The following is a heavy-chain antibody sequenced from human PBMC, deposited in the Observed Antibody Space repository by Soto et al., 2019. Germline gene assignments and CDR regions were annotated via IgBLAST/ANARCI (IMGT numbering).Heavy chain of an antibody. D-gene: IGHD2-2*01. CDR1: GGSISSYY. Sequence: QVQLQESGPGLVKPSETLSLTCTVSGGSISSYYWSWIRQPAGKGLEWIGRIYTSGSTNYNPSLKIRVTISADTSKNQSSLTLRSVPAADTAMYYCASRAYCSSSSCYGPHFDFWGQGTLVTVSS. CDR3: ASRAYCSSSSCYGPHFDF. J-gene: IGHJ4*02. CDR2: IYTSGST. V-gene: IGHV4-4*07.